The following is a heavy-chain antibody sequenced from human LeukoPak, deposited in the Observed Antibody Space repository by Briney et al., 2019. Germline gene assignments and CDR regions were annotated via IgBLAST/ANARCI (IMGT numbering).Heavy chain of an antibody. CDR1: EFTFSSYG. V-gene: IGHV3-23*01. D-gene: IGHD6-19*01. J-gene: IGHJ1*01. CDR2: ISGSGGST. CDR3: AREKAVAGTAKYFQD. Sequence: GGSLRLSCAASEFTFSSYGMSWVRQAPGKGLEWVSAISGSGGSTYYADSVKGRFTISRDNSKNTLYLQMNSLRAEDTAVYYCAREKAVAGTAKYFQDWGQGTLVTVSS.